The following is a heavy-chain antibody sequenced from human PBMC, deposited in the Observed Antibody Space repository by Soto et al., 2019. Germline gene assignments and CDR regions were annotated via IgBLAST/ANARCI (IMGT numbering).Heavy chain of an antibody. CDR3: ARYKGPYYYDSSGYYDS. CDR1: GGSISSGGYY. V-gene: IGHV4-31*03. Sequence: QVQLQESGPGLVKPSQTLSLTCTVSGGSISSGGYYWSWIRQHPGKRLEWIGSIYYSGSTYYNPSLKGRVTISVDTSKNPFSLKLRSVTAADTAVYYCARYKGPYYYDSSGYYDSWGQGTLVTVSS. J-gene: IGHJ4*02. CDR2: IYYSGST. D-gene: IGHD3-22*01.